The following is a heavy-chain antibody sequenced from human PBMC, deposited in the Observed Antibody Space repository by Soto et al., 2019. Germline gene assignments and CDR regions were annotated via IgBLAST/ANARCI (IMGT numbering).Heavy chain of an antibody. D-gene: IGHD4-17*01. V-gene: IGHV1-69*13. CDR2: IIPIFGTA. J-gene: IGHJ4*02. CDR1: GGTFSSYA. CDR3: ASSDDYGDYVPDY. Sequence: GASVKVSCTASGGTFSSYAISWVRQAPGQGLEWMGGIIPIFGTANYAQKFQGRVTITADESTSTAYMELSSLRSEDTAVYYCASSDDYGDYVPDYWGQGTLVTVSS.